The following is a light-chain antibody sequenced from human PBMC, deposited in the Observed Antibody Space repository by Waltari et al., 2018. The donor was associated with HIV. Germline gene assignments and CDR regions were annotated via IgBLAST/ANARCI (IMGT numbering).Light chain of an antibody. CDR3: QHRSNRPL. J-gene: IGKJ5*01. V-gene: IGKV3-11*01. CDR2: DAS. Sequence: EIVLTRSPATLSLSPGERATLSCRASQSVSNYLAWYQQKPGQAPRLLIFDASNRAAGIAARFSGSGSGTDFTLTISSLEPEDFAVYYCQHRSNRPLFGQGTRLEIK. CDR1: QSVSNY.